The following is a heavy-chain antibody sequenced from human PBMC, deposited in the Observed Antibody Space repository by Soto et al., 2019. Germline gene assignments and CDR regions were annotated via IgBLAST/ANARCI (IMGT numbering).Heavy chain of an antibody. CDR3: ARDVSRYYDFWWGDYADPAHDDFDI. Sequence: ASVKLSCKASGYTFTSYGISWVRHAPGQGLEWMGWISAYNGNTNYAQKLQGRVTMTTDTSTSTAYMELRSLRSDDTAVYYCARDVSRYYDFWWGDYADPAHDDFDIWGQGTRVT. D-gene: IGHD3-3*01. V-gene: IGHV1-18*01. CDR1: GYTFTSYG. CDR2: ISAYNGNT. J-gene: IGHJ3*02.